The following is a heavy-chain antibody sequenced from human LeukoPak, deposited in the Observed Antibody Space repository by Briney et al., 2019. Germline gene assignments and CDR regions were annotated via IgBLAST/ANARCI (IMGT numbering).Heavy chain of an antibody. CDR1: GFTFSSYG. CDR2: IKQDGSEE. CDR3: ARDKVVGATFFDY. D-gene: IGHD1-26*01. J-gene: IGHJ4*02. V-gene: IGHV3-7*01. Sequence: GGTLRLSCAASGFTFSSYGMNWVRQAPGKGPEWVANIKQDGSEEYYVDSVKGRFTISRDNAKNSLYLQMSSLRDEDTAVYYCARDKVVGATFFDYWGQGTLVTVSS.